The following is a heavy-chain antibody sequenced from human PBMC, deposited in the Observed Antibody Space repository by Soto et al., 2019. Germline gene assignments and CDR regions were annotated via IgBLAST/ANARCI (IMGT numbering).Heavy chain of an antibody. CDR1: GGSISSYY. V-gene: IGHV4-59*01. J-gene: IGHJ4*02. CDR2: IYYSGST. CDR3: ARVGEQCLVPQQFDY. Sequence: PSETLSLTCTVSGGSISSYYWSWIRQPPGKGLEWIGYIYYSGSTNYNPSLKSRVTISVDTSKNQFSLKLSSVTAADTAVYSCARVGEQCLVPQQFDYVCQGTLVTVSS. D-gene: IGHD6-19*01.